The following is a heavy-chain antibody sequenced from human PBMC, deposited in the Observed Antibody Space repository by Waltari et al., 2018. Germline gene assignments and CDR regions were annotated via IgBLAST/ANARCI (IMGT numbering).Heavy chain of an antibody. Sequence: QVQLQESGPGLVKPSETLSLTCAVSGYSISSGYYWGWIRQPPGKGLEWIGSIYRSGSTYYNPSLKCRVTISVDTSKIQFSLKLSSVTAADTAVYYCATRGYCSGGSCYEAEFDYWGQGTLVTVSS. J-gene: IGHJ4*02. CDR3: ATRGYCSGGSCYEAEFDY. CDR2: IYRSGST. CDR1: GYSISSGYY. V-gene: IGHV4-38-2*01. D-gene: IGHD2-15*01.